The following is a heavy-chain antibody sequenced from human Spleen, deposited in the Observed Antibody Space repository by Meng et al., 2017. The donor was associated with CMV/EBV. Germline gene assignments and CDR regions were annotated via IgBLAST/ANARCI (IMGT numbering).Heavy chain of an antibody. CDR3: ARGGVIPHTPDWFDP. D-gene: IGHD2-15*01. J-gene: IGHJ5*02. CDR1: GYTFTGYY. CDR2: INPNSGST. V-gene: IGHV1-2*02. Sequence: SGYTFTGYYIQWVRQAPGQGLEWMGWINPNSGSTNYAQKVQGRVTMTRDTSITTGYIELRRLKADDTAVYYCARGGVIPHTPDWFDPWGQGTLVTVSS.